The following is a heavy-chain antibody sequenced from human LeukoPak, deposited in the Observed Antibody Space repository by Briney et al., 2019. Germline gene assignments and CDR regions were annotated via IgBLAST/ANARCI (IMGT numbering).Heavy chain of an antibody. J-gene: IGHJ5*01. V-gene: IGHV3-23*01. CDR3: AKPGYITSGWFDY. CDR2: ISASGGNT. Sequence: GGSLRLSCAASGSTFSSYLMSWVRQAPGKGLEWVSTISASGGNTYYADSVKGRFTTSRDNPKNTLLLQMNSLRAEDTAVYYCAKPGYITSGWFDYWGQGALVTVST. CDR1: GSTFSSYL. D-gene: IGHD1-14*01.